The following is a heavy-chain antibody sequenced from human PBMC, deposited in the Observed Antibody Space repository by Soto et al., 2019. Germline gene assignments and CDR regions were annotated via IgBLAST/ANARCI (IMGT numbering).Heavy chain of an antibody. CDR2: ISAYNGNT. CDR3: ARGGTPIDH. J-gene: IGHJ4*02. Sequence: QVQLVQSGAEAKKPGASVKVSCKASGCTFTNFGISWVRQAPGQGLEWMGWISAYNGNTNYAQKFQGRVTMTTDTSTSTAYMEVGSLRFDYTAVYYCARGGTPIDHWGQGTLVTVSS. D-gene: IGHD3-16*01. CDR1: GCTFTNFG. V-gene: IGHV1-18*01.